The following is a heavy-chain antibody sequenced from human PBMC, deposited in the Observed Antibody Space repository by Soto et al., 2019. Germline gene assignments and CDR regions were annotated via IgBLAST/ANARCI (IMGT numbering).Heavy chain of an antibody. CDR1: GGSISSNNYY. J-gene: IGHJ4*01. V-gene: IGHV4-39*01. Sequence: EWLCRTGPVSGGSISSNNYYGVWFRQPPGKGLDWIGNIYYPGSTFYNPSLKSRVTISVDTSKNQFSLKLRSVTGADTAVYYCARFVVAATSHTDFHYWGHGTLVTVS. D-gene: IGHD2-15*01. CDR3: ARFVVAATSHTDFHY. CDR2: IYYPGST.